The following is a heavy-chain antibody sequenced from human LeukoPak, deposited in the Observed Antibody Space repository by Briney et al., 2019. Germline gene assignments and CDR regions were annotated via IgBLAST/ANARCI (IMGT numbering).Heavy chain of an antibody. CDR3: ARARDGYNPN. Sequence: SETLSLTCTVSGGSISSSSYYWGWIRQPPGKGLEWIGSIYYSGSTYYNPSLKSRVTISVDTSKNQFSLKLSSVTAADTAVYYCARARDGYNPNWGQGTLVTVSS. D-gene: IGHD5-24*01. CDR1: GGSISSSSYY. J-gene: IGHJ4*02. V-gene: IGHV4-39*07. CDR2: IYYSGST.